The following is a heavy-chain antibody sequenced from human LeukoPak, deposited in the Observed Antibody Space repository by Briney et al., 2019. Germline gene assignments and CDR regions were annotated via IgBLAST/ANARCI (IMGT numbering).Heavy chain of an antibody. CDR2: ISSSGTTI. D-gene: IGHD1-26*01. V-gene: IGHV3-11*01. Sequence: GGSLRLSCAASGFTFSGNWMSWVRQAPGKGLEWVSYISSSGTTIYYADSVKGRFTISRDNAKNSLYLQMNSLRAEDTAVYYCARRRDSGSLQHFDYWGQGTLVTVSS. J-gene: IGHJ4*02. CDR1: GFTFSGNW. CDR3: ARRRDSGSLQHFDY.